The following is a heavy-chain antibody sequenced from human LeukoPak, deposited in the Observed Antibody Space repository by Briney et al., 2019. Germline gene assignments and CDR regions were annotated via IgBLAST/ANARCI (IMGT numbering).Heavy chain of an antibody. Sequence: SETLPLTCTVSGGSISSSSYYWGWIRQPPGKGLEWIGSIYYSGSTYYNPSLKSRVTISVDTSKNQFSLKLSSVTAADTAVYYCARHTLVDTAMVYFDYWGQGTLVTVSS. V-gene: IGHV4-39*01. CDR2: IYYSGST. CDR1: GGSISSSSYY. CDR3: ARHTLVDTAMVYFDY. D-gene: IGHD5-18*01. J-gene: IGHJ4*02.